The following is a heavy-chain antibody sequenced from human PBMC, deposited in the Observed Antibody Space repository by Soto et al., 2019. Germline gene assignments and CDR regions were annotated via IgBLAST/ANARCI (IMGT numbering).Heavy chain of an antibody. CDR1: GGSVSSGSYY. CDR3: AREWAEAAPYYYYYGMDV. CDR2: IYYSGST. D-gene: IGHD1-26*01. Sequence: SETLSLTCTVSGGSVSSGSYYWSWIRQPPGKGLEWIGYIYYSGSTNYNPSLKSRVTISVDTSKNQFSLKLSSVTAADTAVYYCAREWAEAAPYYYYYGMDVWGQGTTVTVSS. V-gene: IGHV4-61*01. J-gene: IGHJ6*02.